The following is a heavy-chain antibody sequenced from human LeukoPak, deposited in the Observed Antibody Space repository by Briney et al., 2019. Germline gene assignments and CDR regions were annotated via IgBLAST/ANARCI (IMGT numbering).Heavy chain of an antibody. V-gene: IGHV3-23*01. D-gene: IGHD6-19*01. CDR1: GFTFSSYA. J-gene: IGHJ4*02. CDR3: AKDGTLYSSGRFDC. CDR2: ISGSGGST. Sequence: GASLRLSCAASGFTFSSYAMSWVRQAPGKGLEWVSAISGSGGSTYYADSVKGRFTISRDNSKNTLYLQMNSLRAEDTAVYYCAKDGTLYSSGRFDCWGQGTLVTVSS.